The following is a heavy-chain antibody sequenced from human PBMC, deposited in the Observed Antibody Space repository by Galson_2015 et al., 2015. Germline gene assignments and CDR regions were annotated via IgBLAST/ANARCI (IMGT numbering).Heavy chain of an antibody. V-gene: IGHV5-10-1*01. Sequence: QSGAEVKKPRESLRISCKASGYSFSSYWISWVRQVPGKGLEWMGRIDPSDSYTNYSPSFQGHVTISPDKSISTAYLQWSSLKASDTAMYYCARQKTQKYYYDSSGYYYFDYWGQGTLVTVSS. D-gene: IGHD3-22*01. CDR1: GYSFSSYW. CDR3: ARQKTQKYYYDSSGYYYFDY. CDR2: IDPSDSYT. J-gene: IGHJ4*02.